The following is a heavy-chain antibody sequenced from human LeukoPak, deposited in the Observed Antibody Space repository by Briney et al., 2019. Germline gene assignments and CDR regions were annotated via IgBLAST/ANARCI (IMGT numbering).Heavy chain of an antibody. Sequence: GGSLRLSCAASGFTFSSYAMSWVRQAPGKGLEWVSAISGSGGSTYYADSVRGRFTISRDNSKNTLYLQMNSLRAEDTAVYYCAKAEGMTTVKIFGYWGQGTLVTVSS. CDR1: GFTFSSYA. J-gene: IGHJ4*02. CDR3: AKAEGMTTVKIFGY. D-gene: IGHD4-17*01. V-gene: IGHV3-23*01. CDR2: ISGSGGST.